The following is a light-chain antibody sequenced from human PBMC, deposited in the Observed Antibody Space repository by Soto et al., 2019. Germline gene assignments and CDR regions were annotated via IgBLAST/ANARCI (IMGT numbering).Light chain of an antibody. CDR2: AAS. J-gene: IGKJ1*01. CDR3: QQLNSHPRT. Sequence: IQLTQSPSSLSASVGDRVTITCRASQGISTYLAWYQQKAGKAPKLLIYAASTLQSGVPSRFSGSGSGTDLTLTISSLQPEDFATYYCQQLNSHPRTFGQGTKVEIK. V-gene: IGKV1-9*01. CDR1: QGISTY.